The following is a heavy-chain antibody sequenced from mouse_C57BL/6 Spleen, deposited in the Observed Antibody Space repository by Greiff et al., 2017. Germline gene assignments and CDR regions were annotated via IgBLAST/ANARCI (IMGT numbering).Heavy chain of an antibody. CDR2: VYTSDSET. CDR3: ARGTTVDDYFDD. J-gene: IGHJ2*01. Sequence: QVQLQQPGAELVRPGSSVKLSCKASGYTFTSYWMDWVKQRPGQGLEWIGNVYTSDSETHYNQKFKDKATLTVDKSSSTAYMQLSSLTSEDSAVYYCARGTTVDDYFDDWGQGTTLTVSS. D-gene: IGHD1-1*01. V-gene: IGHV1-61*01. CDR1: GYTFTSYW.